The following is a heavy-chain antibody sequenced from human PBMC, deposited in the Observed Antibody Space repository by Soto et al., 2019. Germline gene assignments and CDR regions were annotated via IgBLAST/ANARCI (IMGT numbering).Heavy chain of an antibody. D-gene: IGHD3-10*01. Sequence: SETLSLTCTVSGGSISSYYWSWIRQPPGKGLEWIGYIYYSGSANYNPSLKSRVTISVDTSKNQFSLKLSSLTAADTAVYYCAKYSSGSYSWFDPWGQGILVTVSS. V-gene: IGHV4-59*08. CDR3: AKYSSGSYSWFDP. CDR1: GGSISSYY. J-gene: IGHJ5*02. CDR2: IYYSGSA.